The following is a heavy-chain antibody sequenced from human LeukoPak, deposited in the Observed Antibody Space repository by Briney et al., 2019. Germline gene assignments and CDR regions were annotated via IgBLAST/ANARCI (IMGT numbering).Heavy chain of an antibody. Sequence: SETLSLTCAVYGGSFSGYCWSWIRQPPGKGLEWIGEINHSGSTNYNPSLKSRVTISVDTSKNQFSLKLSSVTAADTAVYYCASRVIAAADQVYYFDYWGQGTLVTVSS. J-gene: IGHJ4*02. CDR1: GGSFSGYC. CDR3: ASRVIAAADQVYYFDY. CDR2: INHSGST. V-gene: IGHV4-34*01. D-gene: IGHD6-13*01.